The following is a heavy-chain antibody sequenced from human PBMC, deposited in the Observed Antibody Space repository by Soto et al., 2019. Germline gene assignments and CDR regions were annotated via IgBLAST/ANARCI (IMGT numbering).Heavy chain of an antibody. CDR1: GGSISSYY. CDR2: IYYSGST. CDR3: ARARYYYGMDV. V-gene: IGHV4-59*01. Sequence: SETLSLTCTVSGGSISSYYWSWIRQPPGKGLEWIGYIYYSGSTNYNPSLKSRVTISVDTSKDQFSLKLSSVTAADTAVYYCARARYYYGMDVWGQGTTVTVSS. J-gene: IGHJ6*02.